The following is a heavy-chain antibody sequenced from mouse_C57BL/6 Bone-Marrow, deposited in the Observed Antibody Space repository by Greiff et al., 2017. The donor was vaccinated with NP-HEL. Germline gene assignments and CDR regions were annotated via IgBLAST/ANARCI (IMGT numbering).Heavy chain of an antibody. CDR3: ASKPGYSNYPFAY. Sequence: VQLQQSGAELVRPGTSVKLSCKASGYTFTSYWMHWVKQRPGQGLEWIGVIDPSDSYTNYNQKFKGKATLTVDTSSSTAYMQLSSLTSEDSAVYYCASKPGYSNYPFAYWGQGTLVTVSA. CDR1: GYTFTSYW. CDR2: IDPSDSYT. J-gene: IGHJ3*01. D-gene: IGHD2-5*01. V-gene: IGHV1-59*01.